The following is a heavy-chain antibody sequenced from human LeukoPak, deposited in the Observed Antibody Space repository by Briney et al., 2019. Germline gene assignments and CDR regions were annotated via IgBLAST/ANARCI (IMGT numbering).Heavy chain of an antibody. Sequence: GGSLRLSCTASGFTFGDYAMSWVRQAPGKGLEWVGFIRSKAYGGTTEYAASVKGRFTISRDDSKSIAYLQMNSLKTEDTAVYYCTRTETASYYDFWSGSYYYYYMDVWSKGTTVTVSS. CDR3: TRTETASYYDFWSGSYYYYYMDV. CDR1: GFTFGDYA. V-gene: IGHV3-49*04. J-gene: IGHJ6*03. CDR2: IRSKAYGGTT. D-gene: IGHD3-3*01.